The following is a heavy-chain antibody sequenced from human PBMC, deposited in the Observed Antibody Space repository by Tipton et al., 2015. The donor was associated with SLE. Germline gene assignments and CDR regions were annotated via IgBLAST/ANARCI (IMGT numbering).Heavy chain of an antibody. J-gene: IGHJ6*02. CDR1: GFTFADFA. CDR3: ARNLGSYYGMDV. Sequence: RSLRLSCAASGFTFADFAMHWVRQAPGKGLEWVAATWYDGSNKYYADSVKGRFTISRDNSKNTLYLQMNSLRAGDTAVYYCARNLGSYYGMDVWGQGTKVTVSS. V-gene: IGHV3-33*01. CDR2: TWYDGSNK. D-gene: IGHD3-16*01.